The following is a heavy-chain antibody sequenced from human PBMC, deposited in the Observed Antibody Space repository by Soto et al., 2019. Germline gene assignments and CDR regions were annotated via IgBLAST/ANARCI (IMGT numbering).Heavy chain of an antibody. CDR2: INPSGGST. CDR1: GYTFTSYY. V-gene: IGHV1-46*01. D-gene: IGHD3-22*01. CDR3: ARVGQTYYYDSSLGWFDP. Sequence: ASVKDSCKASGYTFTSYYMHWVRQAPGQGLEWMGIINPSGGSTSYAQKFQGRVTMTRDTSTSTVYMELSSLRSEDTAVYYCARVGQTYYYDSSLGWFDPWGQGTLVTVSS. J-gene: IGHJ5*02.